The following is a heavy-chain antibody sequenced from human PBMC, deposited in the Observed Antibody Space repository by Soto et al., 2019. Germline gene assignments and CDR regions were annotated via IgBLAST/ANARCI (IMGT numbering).Heavy chain of an antibody. V-gene: IGHV1-69*01. D-gene: IGHD1-26*01. CDR2: IIPVFGTA. CDR3: ARDHWGSYSFDS. Sequence: QVQLVQSGAEVKKPGSSVKVSCKASGGVFRNYAINWVRQAPGQGLEWMGGIIPVFGTADYPQKFQGRVTITADESTTTAYMELTSLKTEDTAVYFCARDHWGSYSFDSWGQGTLVTVAS. CDR1: GGVFRNYA. J-gene: IGHJ5*01.